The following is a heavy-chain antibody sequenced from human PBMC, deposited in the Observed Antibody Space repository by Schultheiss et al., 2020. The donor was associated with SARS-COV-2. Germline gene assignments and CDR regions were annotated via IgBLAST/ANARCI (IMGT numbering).Heavy chain of an antibody. V-gene: IGHV4-34*01. CDR2: INHSGST. Sequence: SETLSLTCAVYGGSFRGYYWSWIRQPPGKGLEWIGEINHSGSTNYNPSLKSRVTISVDTSKNQFSLKLSSVTAADTAVYYCARGACSGGSCYLYYFDYWGQGTLVTVSS. D-gene: IGHD2-15*01. CDR3: ARGACSGGSCYLYYFDY. J-gene: IGHJ4*02. CDR1: GGSFRGYY.